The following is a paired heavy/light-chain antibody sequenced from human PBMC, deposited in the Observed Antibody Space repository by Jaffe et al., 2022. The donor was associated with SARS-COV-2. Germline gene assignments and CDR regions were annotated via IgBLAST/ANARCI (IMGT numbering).Heavy chain of an antibody. J-gene: IGHJ4*02. CDR2: ISYDGDNE. CDR3: ATAVAKNSGSPDY. CDR1: GFTFTGYA. D-gene: IGHD6-19*01. Sequence: QVQLVESGGGVVQPGTSLRLSCSGSGFTFTGYAMHWVRQAPGKGLEWVALISYDGDNEHYADSVRGRFTTSRDNPKNTLYLQTNSLGPEDTGVYYCATAVAKNSGSPDYWGQGTLVTVSS. V-gene: IGHV3-30*01.
Light chain of an antibody. J-gene: IGKJ2*01. CDR2: KVS. V-gene: IGKV2-24*01. Sequence: IVMTQTSLSSPVTLGQPASISCRSSQSLVHSDGDTYLTWLQQRPGQPPRLLIYKVSHRFSGVPDRFSGSGAGTDFTLKISRVEAEDVGVYYCMQVTQFPYTFGQGTKLEIK. CDR1: QSLVHSDGDTY. CDR3: MQVTQFPYT.